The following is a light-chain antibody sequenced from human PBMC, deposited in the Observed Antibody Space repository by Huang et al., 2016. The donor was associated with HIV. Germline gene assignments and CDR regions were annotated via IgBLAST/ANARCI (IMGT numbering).Light chain of an antibody. CDR2: LAS. CDR3: QQYYSITWT. CDR1: QSVLYSSNNKNY. J-gene: IGKJ1*01. Sequence: DIVMTQSPDSLAVSLGERATINCKSSQSVLYSSNNKNYLAWYQQKPGQPPKLLIYLASTRESGVPDRFSGSGSGTDFTLTISSLQAEDVAVYYCQQYYSITWTFGQGTKVEIK. V-gene: IGKV4-1*01.